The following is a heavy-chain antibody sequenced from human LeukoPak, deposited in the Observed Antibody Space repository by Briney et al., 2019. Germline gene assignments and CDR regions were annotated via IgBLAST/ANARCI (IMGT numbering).Heavy chain of an antibody. J-gene: IGHJ6*02. CDR2: INPSGGST. V-gene: IGHV1-46*01. CDR1: GYTFTSYY. D-gene: IGHD4-17*01. CDR3: ARDHMYGDYYYGMDV. Sequence: ASVKVSCKASGYTFTSYYMHWVRQAPGQGLEWMGIINPSGGSTSYAQKFQGRVTMTRDTSTSTVYMELSSLRSEDTAVYYCARDHMYGDYYYGMDVWGQGTTVTVSS.